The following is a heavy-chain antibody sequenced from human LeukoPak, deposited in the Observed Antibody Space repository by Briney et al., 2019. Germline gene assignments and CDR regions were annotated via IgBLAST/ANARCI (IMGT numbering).Heavy chain of an antibody. CDR1: GYTFTSYY. D-gene: IGHD6-19*01. V-gene: IGHV1-46*01. CDR3: ARDQTSVAGTGYNWFDP. CDR2: INPSGGST. Sequence: ASVKVSCKASGYTFTSYYMHWVRQAPGQGLEWMGIINPSGGSTSYAQKFQGRVTMTRDMSTSTVYMEPSSLRAEDTAVYYCARDQTSVAGTGYNWFDPWGQGTLVTVSS. J-gene: IGHJ5*02.